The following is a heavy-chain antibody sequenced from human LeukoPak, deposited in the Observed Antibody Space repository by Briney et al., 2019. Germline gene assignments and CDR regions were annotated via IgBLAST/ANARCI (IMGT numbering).Heavy chain of an antibody. D-gene: IGHD1-7*01. Sequence: GASVKVSCKASGDTFSTYGVNWVRQATGQGLEWMGWVNPKSGHTAYAQKFQGRVTMTSDTSTAFLELSSLRFEDTAVYFCARGVVGGTTVGPWGQGTLVTVSS. CDR2: VNPKSGHT. V-gene: IGHV1-8*01. CDR1: GDTFSTYG. J-gene: IGHJ5*02. CDR3: ARGVVGGTTVGP.